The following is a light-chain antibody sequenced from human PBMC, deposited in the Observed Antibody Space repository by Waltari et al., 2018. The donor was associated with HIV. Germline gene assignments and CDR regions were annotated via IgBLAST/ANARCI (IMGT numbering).Light chain of an antibody. CDR3: CSYAGADTPVV. Sequence: QSALIQLAPFHGLPGESIILSCTGDSNNVGGYNIAPWYQPHPARAPKHIIYRLKTRPSDVSSRFSGSKSGNTAALAISGLQAEDEAVYFCCSYAGADTPVVFGGGTKLTVL. CDR1: SNNVGGYNI. V-gene: IGLV2-23*02. J-gene: IGLJ2*01. CDR2: RLK.